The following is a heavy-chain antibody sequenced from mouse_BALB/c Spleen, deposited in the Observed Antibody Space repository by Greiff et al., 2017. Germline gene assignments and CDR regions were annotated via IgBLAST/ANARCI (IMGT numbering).Heavy chain of an antibody. J-gene: IGHJ4*01. V-gene: IGHV3-2*02. CDR2: ISYSGST. D-gene: IGHD4-1*01. CDR3: ARWGTGFYAMDY. Sequence: EVKLQESGPGLVKPSQSLSLTCTVTGYSITSDYAWNWIRQFPGNKLEWMGYISYSGSTSYNPSLKSRISITRDTSKNQFFLQLNSVTTEDTATYYCARWGTGFYAMDYWGQGTSVTVSS. CDR1: GYSITSDYA.